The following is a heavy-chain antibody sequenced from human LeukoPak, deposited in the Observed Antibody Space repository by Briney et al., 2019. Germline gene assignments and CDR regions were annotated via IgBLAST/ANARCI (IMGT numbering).Heavy chain of an antibody. V-gene: IGHV4-59*01. CDR2: IYYSGST. J-gene: IGHJ4*02. Sequence: SETPSLTCTVSGGSISSYYWSWIRQPPGKGLEWIGYIYYSGSTNYNPSLKSRVTISVDTSKNQFSLKLSSVTAADTAVYYCAKRDSGYYFDYWGQGTLVTVYS. D-gene: IGHD5-12*01. CDR3: AKRDSGYYFDY. CDR1: GGSISSYY.